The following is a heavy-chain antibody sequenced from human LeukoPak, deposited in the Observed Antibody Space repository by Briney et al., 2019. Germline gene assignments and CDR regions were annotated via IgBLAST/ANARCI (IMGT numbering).Heavy chain of an antibody. J-gene: IGHJ4*02. D-gene: IGHD4-17*01. CDR2: IYTSGST. Sequence: WIGRIYTSGSTNYNPSLKSRVTISVDTSKNQFSLKLSSVTAADTAVYYCARDEDYAGGFDYWGQGTLVTVSS. V-gene: IGHV4-4*07. CDR3: ARDEDYAGGFDY.